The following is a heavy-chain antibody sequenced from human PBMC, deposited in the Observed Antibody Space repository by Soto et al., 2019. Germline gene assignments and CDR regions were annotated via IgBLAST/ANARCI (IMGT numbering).Heavy chain of an antibody. D-gene: IGHD2-2*01. J-gene: IGHJ1*01. Sequence: QVQLQQWGAGLLKPSETLSLTCAVYGGSFSGYYWSWIRQPPGKGLEWIGEINHSGSTNYNQSLKSRVTISVDTAKNQFSLKLSSVTAADTAVYYGARVLVDRRGEYFQHWGQGTLVTGSS. CDR1: GGSFSGYY. CDR2: INHSGST. CDR3: ARVLVDRRGEYFQH. V-gene: IGHV4-34*01.